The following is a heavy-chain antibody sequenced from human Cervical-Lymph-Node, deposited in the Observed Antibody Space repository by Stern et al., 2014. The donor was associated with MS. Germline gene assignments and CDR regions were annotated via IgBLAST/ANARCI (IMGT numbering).Heavy chain of an antibody. CDR1: GYRFSGYW. D-gene: IGHD2-21*01. CDR3: ARHVGVAASGVLPFDY. Sequence: VHLVESGSEVKKSGESLKISCTAAGYRFSGYWIASVRQLPGKGLEWVGMIYPGGCDTRYSPSFQGQVTISAETSISTAFLQWNSLKASDSAMYFCARHVGVAASGVLPFDYWGQGSPVTVSS. CDR2: IYPGGCDT. J-gene: IGHJ4*02. V-gene: IGHV5-51*01.